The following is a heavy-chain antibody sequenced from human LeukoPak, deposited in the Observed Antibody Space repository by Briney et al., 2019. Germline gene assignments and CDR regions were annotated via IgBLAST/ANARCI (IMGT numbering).Heavy chain of an antibody. Sequence: PGGSLRLSCAASGFTFDDYAMHWVRQAPGKGLEWVSGISWNSGSIGYADSVKGRFTIPRGNAKNSLYLQMNSLRAEDTALYYCAKDRLRLGELSFYFDYWGQGTLVTVSS. D-gene: IGHD3-16*02. CDR2: ISWNSGSI. V-gene: IGHV3-9*01. CDR3: AKDRLRLGELSFYFDY. J-gene: IGHJ4*02. CDR1: GFTFDDYA.